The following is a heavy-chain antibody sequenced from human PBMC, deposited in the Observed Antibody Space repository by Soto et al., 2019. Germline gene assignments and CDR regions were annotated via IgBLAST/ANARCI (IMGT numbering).Heavy chain of an antibody. Sequence: ASVKVSCKASGYTFTSYGISWVRQAPGQGLEWMGWINAYNGNTDYAQKLQGRVTMTTDTSTSTAYMELRSLRSDDTAVYYCARVRSVTTPRGWFDPWGQGTLVTVSS. CDR2: INAYNGNT. V-gene: IGHV1-18*04. CDR1: GYTFTSYG. D-gene: IGHD4-4*01. CDR3: ARVRSVTTPRGWFDP. J-gene: IGHJ5*02.